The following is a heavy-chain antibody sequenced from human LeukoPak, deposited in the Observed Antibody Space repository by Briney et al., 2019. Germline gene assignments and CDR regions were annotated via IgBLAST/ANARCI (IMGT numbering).Heavy chain of an antibody. CDR1: GFTFSSYS. D-gene: IGHD5-24*01. CDR3: ARDRVKEDGYNYFSRYYYYGMDV. V-gene: IGHV3-21*01. Sequence: GGSLRLSCAASGFTFSSYSMNWVRQAPGKGLXXXXXISSSSSYIYYADSVKGRFTISRDNAKNSLYLQMNSLRAEDTAVYYCARDRVKEDGYNYFSRYYYYGMDVWGQGTTVTVSS. CDR2: ISSSSSYI. J-gene: IGHJ6*02.